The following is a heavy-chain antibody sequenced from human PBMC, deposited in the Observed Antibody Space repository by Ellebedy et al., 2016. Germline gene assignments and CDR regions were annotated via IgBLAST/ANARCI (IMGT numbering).Heavy chain of an antibody. Sequence: ASVKVSCKASGYTFTSSAVQWVRQARGQRLEWIGWIVVGSGNTNYAQKFQERVTITRDMSTSTAYMELSSLRSEDTAVYYCARDTEDIEDYYYGMDVWGQGTTVTVSS. J-gene: IGHJ6*02. D-gene: IGHD2-15*01. CDR1: GYTFTSSA. CDR3: ARDTEDIEDYYYGMDV. V-gene: IGHV1-58*01. CDR2: IVVGSGNT.